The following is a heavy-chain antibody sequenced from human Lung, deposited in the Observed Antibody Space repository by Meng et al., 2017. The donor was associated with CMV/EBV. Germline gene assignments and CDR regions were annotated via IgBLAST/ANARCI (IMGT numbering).Heavy chain of an antibody. D-gene: IGHD1-1*01. V-gene: IGHV1-2*02. Sequence: ASVXVPCKASGYTFTGHFLHWVRQAPGQGLEWLGWIMPYSGDTHYAQTFQGRVTMNSATSLSTAYMELSSLRSDDTAVYYCARDYNWGPDHWGQGTLVTVYS. CDR3: ARDYNWGPDH. CDR2: IMPYSGDT. J-gene: IGHJ4*02. CDR1: GYTFTGHF.